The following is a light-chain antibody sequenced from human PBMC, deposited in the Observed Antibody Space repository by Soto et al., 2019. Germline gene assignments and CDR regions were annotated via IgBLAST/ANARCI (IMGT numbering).Light chain of an antibody. CDR3: QQYYSYPYS. CDR2: AAS. J-gene: IGKJ2*01. CDR1: QGISSY. V-gene: IGKV1-8*01. Sequence: AIRMPPSPSSLPASTGARVTITCRASQGISSYLAWYQQKPGKAPKLLIYAASTLQSGVPSRFSGSGSGTDFTLTISCLQSEDFATYYCQQYYSYPYSFGQGTKLEIK.